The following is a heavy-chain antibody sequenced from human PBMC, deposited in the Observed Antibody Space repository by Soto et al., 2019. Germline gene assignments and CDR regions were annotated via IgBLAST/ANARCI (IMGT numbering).Heavy chain of an antibody. CDR2: ISSTSSYI. D-gene: IGHD3-22*01. CDR3: AREPNYYDNGGYGRDVDY. V-gene: IGHV3-21*06. J-gene: IGHJ4*02. CDR1: GFTFSTHS. Sequence: EVQLVESGGGLVKPGGSLRLSCVASGFTFSTHSMNWVRQAPGKGLEWVSSISSTSSYIYYADSVKGRFTISRDNAKNSLFLQMNSLRAEDTAVYFCAREPNYYDNGGYGRDVDYWGQGTLVTVSS.